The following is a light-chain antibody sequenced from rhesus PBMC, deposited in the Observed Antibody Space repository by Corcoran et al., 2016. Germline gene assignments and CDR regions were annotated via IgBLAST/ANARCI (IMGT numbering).Light chain of an antibody. CDR1: QDISRY. V-gene: IGKV1-28*02. CDR2: TAS. J-gene: IGKJ1*01. Sequence: GDTVTITCRASQDISRYLNWYQQKPGKAPKLLIYTASNLETGVPSRFSGRGSGTEFTLTISNLQPEDFAAYYCLQHKSYPRTFGQGTKVEIK. CDR3: LQHKSYPRT.